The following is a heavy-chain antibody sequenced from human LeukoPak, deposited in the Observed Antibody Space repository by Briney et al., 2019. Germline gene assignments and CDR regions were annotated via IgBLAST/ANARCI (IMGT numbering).Heavy chain of an antibody. D-gene: IGHD1-26*01. CDR2: INPNSGGT. CDR1: GYTFTGYY. Sequence: ASVKVSCKASGYTFTGYYMHWVRQAPGQGLEWMGWINPNSGGTNYAQKFQGRVTMTRDTSISTAYMELSRLRSDDTAVYYCARGRSGSYYGDWFDPWGQGTLVTVSS. J-gene: IGHJ5*02. V-gene: IGHV1-2*02. CDR3: ARGRSGSYYGDWFDP.